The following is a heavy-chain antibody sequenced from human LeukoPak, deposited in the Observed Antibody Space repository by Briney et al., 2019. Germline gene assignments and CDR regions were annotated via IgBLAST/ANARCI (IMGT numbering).Heavy chain of an antibody. CDR1: GFTVSSNY. V-gene: IGHV3-66*01. CDR2: IYSGGST. D-gene: IGHD3-3*01. Sequence: GGSLRLSCAASGFTVSSNYMSWVRQAPGKGLEWVSVIYSGGSTYYADSVKGRFTIARDNAKNSVYLEMNSLRADDTAVYYCARSARLMKGVVEVTALDDWGQGTLVTVSS. J-gene: IGHJ4*02. CDR3: ARSARLMKGVVEVTALDD.